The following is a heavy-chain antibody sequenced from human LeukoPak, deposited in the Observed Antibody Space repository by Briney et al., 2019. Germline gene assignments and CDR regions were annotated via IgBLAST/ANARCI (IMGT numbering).Heavy chain of an antibody. CDR1: GGSISSYY. D-gene: IGHD2-15*01. V-gene: IGHV4-34*01. J-gene: IGHJ1*01. CDR3: XXXXXXYCSGGSCYSGYFQH. CDR2: INHSGST. Sequence: PSETLSLTCTVSGGSISSYYWSWIRQPPGKGLEWIGEINHSGSTNYNPSLKSRVTISVDTSKKQFSLKLTSVTAADTAVYYCXXXXXXYCSGGSCYSGYFQHWGQGTLVTVSS.